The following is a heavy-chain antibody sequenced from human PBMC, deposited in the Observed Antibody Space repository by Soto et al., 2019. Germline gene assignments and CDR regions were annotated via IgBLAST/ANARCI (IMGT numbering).Heavy chain of an antibody. D-gene: IGHD6-13*01. J-gene: IGHJ6*02. CDR2: ISYDGSNK. CDR1: GFTFSSYG. V-gene: IGHV3-30*18. Sequence: GGSLRLSCAASGFTFSSYGMHWVRQAPGKGLEWVAVISYDGSNKYYADSVKGRFTISRDNSKNTLYLQMNSLRAEDTAVYYCAQEGSSSWYYYYYGMDVWGQGTTVTVSS. CDR3: AQEGSSSWYYYYYGMDV.